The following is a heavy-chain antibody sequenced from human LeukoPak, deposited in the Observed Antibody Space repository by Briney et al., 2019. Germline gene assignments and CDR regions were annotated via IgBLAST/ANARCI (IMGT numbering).Heavy chain of an antibody. Sequence: GGSLRLSCAASGFTFSSYGMHWVRQAPGKGLEWVAVISYDGSNKYYADSVKGRFTISRDNSKNTLYLQMNSLRAEDTAVYHCAKDGSSVIFDYWGQGTLVTVSS. D-gene: IGHD6-6*01. CDR1: GFTFSSYG. CDR2: ISYDGSNK. V-gene: IGHV3-30*18. CDR3: AKDGSSVIFDY. J-gene: IGHJ4*02.